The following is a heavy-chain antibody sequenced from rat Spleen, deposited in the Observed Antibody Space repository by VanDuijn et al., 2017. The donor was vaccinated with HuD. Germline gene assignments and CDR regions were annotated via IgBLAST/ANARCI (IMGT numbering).Heavy chain of an antibody. CDR2: LTNASGGT. V-gene: IGHV5-31*01. CDR1: GFTFNHYW. CDR3: TRGTYFRH. D-gene: IGHD4-6*01. J-gene: IGHJ2*01. Sequence: EVQLVESGGGLVQPGRSLKLSCVASGFTFNHYWMTWIRQAPGKGLAWVASLTNASGGTNYPDSLKGRFTVSRYIAKSTLYLQMNNLRSEDTATYYCTRGTYFRHWGQGVMVTVSS.